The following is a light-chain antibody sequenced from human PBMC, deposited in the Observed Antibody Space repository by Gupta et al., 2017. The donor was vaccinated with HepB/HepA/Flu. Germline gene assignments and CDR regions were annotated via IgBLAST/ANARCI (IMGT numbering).Light chain of an antibody. J-gene: IGKJ2*01. Sequence: EIVLTQSPATLSLSPGERATLSCRASQSVSSYLAWYQQKPGQAPRLLIYDASNRATGITARFSGSGAGTDFTLTISSLEPEDFAVYYCQQHNNGHPRYTFGQGTKLEIK. CDR1: QSVSSY. V-gene: IGKV3-11*01. CDR3: QQHNNGHPRYT. CDR2: DAS.